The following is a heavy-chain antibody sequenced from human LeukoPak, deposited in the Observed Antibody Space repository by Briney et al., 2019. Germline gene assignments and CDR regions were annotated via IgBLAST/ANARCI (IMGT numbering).Heavy chain of an antibody. D-gene: IGHD1-26*01. J-gene: IGHJ4*02. Sequence: SETLSLTCTVSGGSISSSSYYWGWIRQPPGKGLEWIGSIYYSGSTYYNPSLKSRVTISVDTSKNQFSLKLSSVTAADTAVYYCARGDSGTYYAPPDYWGQGTLLTVSS. CDR3: ARGDSGTYYAPPDY. CDR1: GGSISSSSYY. V-gene: IGHV4-39*07. CDR2: IYYSGST.